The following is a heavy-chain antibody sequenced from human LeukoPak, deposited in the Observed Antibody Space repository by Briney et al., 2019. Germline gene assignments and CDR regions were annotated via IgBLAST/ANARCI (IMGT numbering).Heavy chain of an antibody. V-gene: IGHV4-61*02. J-gene: IGHJ4*02. Sequence: SETLSLTCAVSGGSISSGSYYWTWIRQPAGKGLEWLGRIYTSGSTDYNPSLKSRVTISVDTSKNQFSLRLNSVTAADTAVYYCARSNGLLDYWGQGTLVTVSS. CDR2: IYTSGST. CDR3: ARSNGLLDY. CDR1: GGSISSGSYY. D-gene: IGHD2-8*01.